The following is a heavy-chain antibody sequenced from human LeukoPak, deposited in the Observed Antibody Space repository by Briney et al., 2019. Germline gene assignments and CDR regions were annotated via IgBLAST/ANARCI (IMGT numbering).Heavy chain of an antibody. V-gene: IGHV4-34*01. J-gene: IGHJ4*02. D-gene: IGHD4-17*01. CDR1: GGSISSYY. Sequence: SETLSLTCTVSGGSISSYYWSWIRQPPGKGLEWIGEINHSGSTNHNPSLKSRVTISVDTSKNQFSLKLSSVTAADTAVYYCARGREYGDIYDYWGQGTLVTVSS. CDR3: ARGREYGDIYDY. CDR2: INHSGST.